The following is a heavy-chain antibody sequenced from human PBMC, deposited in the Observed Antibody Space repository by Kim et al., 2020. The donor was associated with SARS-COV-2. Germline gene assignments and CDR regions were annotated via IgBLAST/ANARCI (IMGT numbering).Heavy chain of an antibody. J-gene: IGHJ4*02. D-gene: IGHD3-22*01. V-gene: IGHV3-23*01. CDR3: AKLIVALGLSDH. Sequence: YYADSVKGRFTISRDNSKNTVYLQMNSLRAEDTAVYYCAKLIVALGLSDHWGQGTPVTVSS.